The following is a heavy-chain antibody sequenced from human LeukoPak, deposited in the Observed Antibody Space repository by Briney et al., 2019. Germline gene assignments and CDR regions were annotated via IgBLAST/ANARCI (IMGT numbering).Heavy chain of an antibody. Sequence: ASVKVSCKAAGYTFTSYGISWVRQAPGQGLEWMGWISAYNGNTNYAQKLQGRVTMTTDTSTSTAYMELRSLRSDDTAVYYCASCRTQWLAKEKRYHYYGMDVWGQGTTVTVSS. V-gene: IGHV1-18*01. D-gene: IGHD6-19*01. CDR2: ISAYNGNT. J-gene: IGHJ6*02. CDR1: GYTFTSYG. CDR3: ASCRTQWLAKEKRYHYYGMDV.